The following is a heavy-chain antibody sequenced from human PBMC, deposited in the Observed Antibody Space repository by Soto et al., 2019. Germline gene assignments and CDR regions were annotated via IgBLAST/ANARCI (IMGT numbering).Heavy chain of an antibody. Sequence: ASVKVSCTASGYTFTDYYMHWVRQAPGQGLEWMGWINPNSGGTNYAQKFQGRVTMTRATSISTAYMELSSLRSDDTALYYCAKDPNIVVVPAATGGMDVWGQGTTVTVSS. J-gene: IGHJ6*02. D-gene: IGHD2-2*01. V-gene: IGHV1-2*02. CDR1: GYTFTDYY. CDR3: AKDPNIVVVPAATGGMDV. CDR2: INPNSGGT.